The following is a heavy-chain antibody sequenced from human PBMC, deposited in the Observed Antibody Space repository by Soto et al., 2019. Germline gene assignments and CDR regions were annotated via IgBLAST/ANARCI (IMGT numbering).Heavy chain of an antibody. J-gene: IGHJ6*02. Sequence: GEPLKLCYKASGYSFTSYWIGWVRKMTGKGLEWMGIIYPGDSDTRYSPSFQGQVTISADKSISTAYLQWSSLKASDTAMYYCTRPNRVPYGMDVWGQGTTVTVSS. D-gene: IGHD3-10*01. CDR2: IYPGDSDT. CDR1: GYSFTSYW. CDR3: TRPNRVPYGMDV. V-gene: IGHV5-51*01.